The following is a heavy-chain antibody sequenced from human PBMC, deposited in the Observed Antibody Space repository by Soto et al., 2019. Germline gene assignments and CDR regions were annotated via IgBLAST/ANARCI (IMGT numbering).Heavy chain of an antibody. CDR2: ISGGTTT. CDR3: ARGDDYTGTDALDL. CDR1: GFTFSDYY. V-gene: IGHV3-11*01. D-gene: IGHD4-4*01. J-gene: IGHJ3*01. Sequence: PVGSLRLSCAASGFTFSDYYMTWIRQAPGKGLEWLSYISGGTTTYYADSVKGRSTISRDNARNALYLQMNSLSAEDTAVYYCARGDDYTGTDALDLWGQGTKVTVSS.